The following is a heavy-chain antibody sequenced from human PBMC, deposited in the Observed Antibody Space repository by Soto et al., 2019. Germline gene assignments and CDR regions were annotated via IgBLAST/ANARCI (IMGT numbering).Heavy chain of an antibody. CDR2: INPSGGST. J-gene: IGHJ6*04. CDR1: GYTFTSYY. V-gene: IGHV1-46*01. Sequence: GASVKVSCKASGYTFTSYYMHWVRQAPGQGLEWMGIINPSGGSTSYAQKFQGRVTMTRDTSTSTVYMELSSLRSEDTAVYYCARANYYDDGGGCQNPSVMAFWVNGTTVTVSS. CDR3: ARANYYDDGGGCQNPSVMAF. D-gene: IGHD3-22*01.